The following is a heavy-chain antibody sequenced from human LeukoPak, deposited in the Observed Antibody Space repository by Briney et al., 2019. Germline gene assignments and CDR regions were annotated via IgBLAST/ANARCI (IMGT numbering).Heavy chain of an antibody. J-gene: IGHJ5*02. D-gene: IGHD2-15*01. CDR1: GYTFTSYD. CDR3: ARGQRVVVAVHEP. V-gene: IGHV1-8*01. Sequence: AASVKVSCKASGYTFTSYDINWLRQATGQGLEWMGWMNPNSGNTGYEQKFQGRVTMTRNTSISTAYMELSSLRSEDTAVSYCARGQRVVVAVHEPWGQGTLVTVSS. CDR2: MNPNSGNT.